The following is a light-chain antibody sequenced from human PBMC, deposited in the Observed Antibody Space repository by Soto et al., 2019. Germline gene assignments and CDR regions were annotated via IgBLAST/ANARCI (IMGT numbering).Light chain of an antibody. CDR1: QSISNW. V-gene: IGKV1-5*03. Sequence: DIQMTQSPSSLSASVGDRVTFTCRASQSISNWLAWYQQKPGKAPKLLIYKASTLESGVPSRSSGSGSGTEFTLTISSLQADDFAIYYCQQYNGYRLAFGGGTKVDIK. CDR3: QQYNGYRLA. CDR2: KAS. J-gene: IGKJ4*01.